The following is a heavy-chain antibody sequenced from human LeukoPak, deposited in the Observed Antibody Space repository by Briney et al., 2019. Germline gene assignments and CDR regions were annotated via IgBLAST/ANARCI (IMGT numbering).Heavy chain of an antibody. CDR3: AKDRPTGDSNGYPSI. V-gene: IGHV1-18*01. CDR2: ISAYNGNT. J-gene: IGHJ4*02. Sequence: GASVKVSCKASGYTFTSYGISWVRQAPGQGLEWMGWISAYNGNTNYALELQGRVTMTTDTSTSTAYMELRSLRSDDTAVYYCAKDRPTGDSNGYPSIWGQGTRVTVSS. CDR1: GYTFTSYG. D-gene: IGHD3-22*01.